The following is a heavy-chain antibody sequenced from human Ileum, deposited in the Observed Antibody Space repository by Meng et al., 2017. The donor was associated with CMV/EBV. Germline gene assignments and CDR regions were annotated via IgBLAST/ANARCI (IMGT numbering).Heavy chain of an antibody. D-gene: IGHD4-17*01. CDR1: GDSIISDDNY. V-gene: IGHV4-30-4*08. CDR2: VFYSGST. Sequence: QVQLQESGPGLVKSSQTLSLTCNVSGDSIISDDNYWSWIRQPPGKGLEWIGYVFYSGSTYYNPSLMSRVTISVDTSKNQFSLRLSSVTAADTAVYYCARELRYGDYYFDSWGQGTLVTVSS. J-gene: IGHJ4*02. CDR3: ARELRYGDYYFDS.